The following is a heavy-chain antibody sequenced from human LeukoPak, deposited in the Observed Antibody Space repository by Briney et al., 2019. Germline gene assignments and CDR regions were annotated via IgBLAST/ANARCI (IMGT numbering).Heavy chain of an antibody. D-gene: IGHD5/OR15-5a*01. Sequence: SETLSLTCAVSGGSVSGGSYYWSWIRQPPGKGLEWIGYFYYTGSTNYNPSLKSRVTISVDTSKNQFSLRLSSVTAADTAVYYCASGQFLVSNDYWGQGILVTVSS. CDR3: ASGQFLVSNDY. CDR1: GGSVSGGSYY. CDR2: FYYTGST. V-gene: IGHV4-61*01. J-gene: IGHJ4*02.